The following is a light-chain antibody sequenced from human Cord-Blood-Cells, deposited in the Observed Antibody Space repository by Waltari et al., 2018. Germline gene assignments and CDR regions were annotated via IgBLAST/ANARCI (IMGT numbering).Light chain of an antibody. V-gene: IGKV3-11*01. CDR1: QSVSSS. J-gene: IGKJ3*01. CDR2: DAS. CDR3: QQRSNWPPRT. Sequence: DIVLTQSPATLSLSPGERATLSCRASQSVSSSLAWYQQKPGQAPRLLIYDASNRATGIPARFSGSGSGTDFTLTISSLEPEDFAVYYCQQRSNWPPRTFGPGTKVDIK.